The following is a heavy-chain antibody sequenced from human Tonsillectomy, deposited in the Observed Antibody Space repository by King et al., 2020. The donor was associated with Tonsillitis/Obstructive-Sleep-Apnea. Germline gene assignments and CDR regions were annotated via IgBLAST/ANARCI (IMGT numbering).Heavy chain of an antibody. J-gene: IGHJ4*02. V-gene: IGHV7-4-1*02. Sequence: QLVQSGSELKKPGASVKVSCKASGYTFTSYAMNWVRQAPGQGLEWMGWINTNTGNPTYAQGFTGRFVFSLDTSVSTAYLQINGPKAEDTDLYYCARDPRVAVAGSFDYWGQGTLVTVSS. CDR2: INTNTGNP. CDR1: GYTFTSYA. D-gene: IGHD6-19*01. CDR3: ARDPRVAVAGSFDY.